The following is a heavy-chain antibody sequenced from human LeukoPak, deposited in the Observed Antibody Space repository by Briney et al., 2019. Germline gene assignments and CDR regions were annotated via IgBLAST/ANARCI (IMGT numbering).Heavy chain of an antibody. CDR3: ARDGYCSSTSCYRHFDY. CDR2: VSSDGGTK. J-gene: IGHJ4*02. V-gene: IGHV3-30*03. Sequence: PGGSLRLSCTASKFTFSNYGMQWVRQAPGKGLEWVAVVSSDGGTKYYADSVKGRFTISRDNSKNTLYLQMNSLRAEDTAVYYCARDGYCSSTSCYRHFDYWGQGTLVTVSS. D-gene: IGHD2-2*03. CDR1: KFTFSNYG.